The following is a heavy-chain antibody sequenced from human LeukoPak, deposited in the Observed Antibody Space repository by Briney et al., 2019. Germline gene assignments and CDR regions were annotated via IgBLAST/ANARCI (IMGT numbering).Heavy chain of an antibody. D-gene: IGHD5-24*01. CDR1: GFTFSNYW. V-gene: IGHV3-7*04. CDR3: ARTDGYKSVPDF. Sequence: SLRLSCAASGFTFSNYWMSWVRQAPGKGLEWVAKINEGGSDKHYVDSVKGRFTISRDNAKNSLDLLMNRLRAEDTAVYFCARTDGYKSVPDFWGQGTLVTVSS. J-gene: IGHJ4*02. CDR2: INEGGSDK.